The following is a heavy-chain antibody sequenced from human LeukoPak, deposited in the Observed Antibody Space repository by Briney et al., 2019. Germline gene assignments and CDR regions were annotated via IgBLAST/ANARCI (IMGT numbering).Heavy chain of an antibody. V-gene: IGHV1-2*02. Sequence: ASVTVSCKASGYTFTGYYMHWVRQAPGQGLEWMGWINPNSGGTNYAQKFQGRVTMTRDTSISTAYMELSRLRSDDTAVYYCARGTGYYDFWSGYYFGAFDIWGQGTMVTVSS. CDR1: GYTFTGYY. CDR3: ARGTGYYDFWSGYYFGAFDI. J-gene: IGHJ3*02. D-gene: IGHD3-3*01. CDR2: INPNSGGT.